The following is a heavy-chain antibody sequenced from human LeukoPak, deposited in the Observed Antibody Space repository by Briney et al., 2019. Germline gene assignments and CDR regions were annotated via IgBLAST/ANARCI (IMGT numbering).Heavy chain of an antibody. CDR1: GGTFSSYA. CDR3: ARGGVAAAGDDAFGI. J-gene: IGHJ3*02. CDR2: IIPIFGTA. V-gene: IGHV1-69*01. Sequence: SVKVSCKASGGTFSSYAISWVRQAPGQGLEWMGGIIPIFGTANYAQKFQGRVTITADESTSTAYMELSSLRSEDTAVYYCARGGVAAAGDDAFGIWGQGTMVTVSS. D-gene: IGHD6-13*01.